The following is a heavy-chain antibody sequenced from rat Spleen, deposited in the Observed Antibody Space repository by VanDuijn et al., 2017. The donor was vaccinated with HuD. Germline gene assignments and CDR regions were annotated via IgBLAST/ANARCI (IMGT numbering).Heavy chain of an antibody. Sequence: EVQLVESGGGLVQPGRSLKLSCVASGFTFNYYWMTWIRQVPGKGLEWVASITNASGRTYYPDSVKGRFTISRDNAKSTLYLQMDSLRSEDTATYYCARPTTGIPFNYWGQGVMVTVSS. CDR3: ARPTTGIPFNY. CDR2: ITNASGRT. J-gene: IGHJ2*01. D-gene: IGHD1-9*01. CDR1: GFTFNYYW. V-gene: IGHV5-31*01.